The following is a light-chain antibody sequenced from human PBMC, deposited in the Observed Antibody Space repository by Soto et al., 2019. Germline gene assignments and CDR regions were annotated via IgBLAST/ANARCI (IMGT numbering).Light chain of an antibody. CDR1: SSDVGGYNY. CDR2: EVS. V-gene: IGLV2-8*01. CDR3: SSYAGSNNLCV. Sequence: QSALTQPPSASGSPGQSVTISCTGTSSDVGGYNYVSWYQQHPGKAPKLMIYEVSKRPSGVPARFSGSKSGNTASLTVSGLKAEDEADYYFSSYAGSNNLCVFGTWTKLTVL. J-gene: IGLJ1*01.